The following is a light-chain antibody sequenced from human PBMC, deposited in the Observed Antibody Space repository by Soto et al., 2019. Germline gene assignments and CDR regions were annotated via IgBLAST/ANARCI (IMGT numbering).Light chain of an antibody. CDR3: SSYTSSSTRVV. V-gene: IGLV2-14*01. Sequence: QSALTHPASVSGSPGQSITISCTGTSSDVGRYNYVSWYQQHPGKAPKLMIYDVNNRPSGVSNRFSGSKSGNTASLTISGLQAEDEADYYCSSYTSSSTRVVFGGGTKVTVL. J-gene: IGLJ2*01. CDR1: SSDVGRYNY. CDR2: DVN.